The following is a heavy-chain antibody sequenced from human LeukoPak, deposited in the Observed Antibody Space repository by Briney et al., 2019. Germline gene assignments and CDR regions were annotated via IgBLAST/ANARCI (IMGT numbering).Heavy chain of an antibody. V-gene: IGHV1-8*01. J-gene: IGHJ6*02. CDR3: ARLTRYYYGMDV. CDR2: VNPKSGNT. CDR1: GYSFSSYD. Sequence: ASVKVSCKASGYSFSSYDINWVRQAPGQGLEWMGWVNPKSGNTGYAQKFQGRVNMTGNTSINTAYMDLYSLTSEDTAVYYCARLTRYYYGMDVWGPGTTVTVSS.